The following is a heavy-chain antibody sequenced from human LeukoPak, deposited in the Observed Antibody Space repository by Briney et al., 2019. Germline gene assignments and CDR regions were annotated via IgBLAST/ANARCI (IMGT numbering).Heavy chain of an antibody. J-gene: IGHJ4*02. CDR1: GGTFSSYA. Sequence: SAKVSCKASGGTFSSYAISWVRRAPGQGLEWMGGIIPIFGTVNYAQKFQGRVTITTDESTSTAYMELSSLRSEDTAVYYCATPRDGYNYRTFNYWGQGTLVTVSS. V-gene: IGHV1-69*05. D-gene: IGHD5-24*01. CDR3: ATPRDGYNYRTFNY. CDR2: IIPIFGTV.